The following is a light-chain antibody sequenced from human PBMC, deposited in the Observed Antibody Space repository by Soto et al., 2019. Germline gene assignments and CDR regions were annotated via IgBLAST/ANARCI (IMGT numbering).Light chain of an antibody. Sequence: EIVLTQSPAILSVSPGERATLSCRASQSISRSLAWYQQKPGHAPRLLISDASTRATGIPARFSGSGSGTEFTLTISSLQSEDFALYYCHQYNSWPPGTFGQGTKVDI. V-gene: IGKV3-15*01. J-gene: IGKJ2*01. CDR3: HQYNSWPPGT. CDR2: DAS. CDR1: QSISRS.